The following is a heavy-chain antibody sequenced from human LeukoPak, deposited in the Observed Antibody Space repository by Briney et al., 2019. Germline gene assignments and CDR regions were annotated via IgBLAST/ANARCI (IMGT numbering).Heavy chain of an antibody. CDR1: GFTFGDYA. D-gene: IGHD3-3*01. V-gene: IGHV3-49*04. CDR2: IRSKAYGGTT. CDR3: TRQEVGYYDFWSGYYTGYRNYYYMDV. J-gene: IGHJ6*03. Sequence: GGSLRLSCTASGFTFGDYAMSWVRQAPGKGLEWVGFIRSKAYGGTTEYAASVKGRFTISRDDSKSIAYLQMNSLKTEDTAVYYCTRQEVGYYDFWSGYYTGYRNYYYMDVWGKGTTVTVSS.